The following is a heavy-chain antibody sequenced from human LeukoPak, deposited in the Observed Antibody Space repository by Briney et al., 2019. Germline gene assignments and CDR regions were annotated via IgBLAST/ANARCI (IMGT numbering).Heavy chain of an antibody. CDR2: FDPEDGET. V-gene: IGHV1-24*01. Sequence: ASVKVSCKVSGYTLTELSMHLVRQAPGKGLEWMGGFDPEDGETIYAQKFQGRVTMTEDTSTDTAYMELSSLRSEDTAVYYCATGGYYYGSGSYWTENWGQGTLVTVSS. D-gene: IGHD3-10*01. CDR3: ATGGYYYGSGSYWTEN. J-gene: IGHJ4*02. CDR1: GYTLTELS.